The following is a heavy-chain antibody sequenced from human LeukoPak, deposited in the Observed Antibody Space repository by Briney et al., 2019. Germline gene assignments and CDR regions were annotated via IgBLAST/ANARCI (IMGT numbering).Heavy chain of an antibody. V-gene: IGHV7-4-1*02. J-gene: IGHJ3*02. D-gene: IGHD7-27*01. CDR1: GYTFTSYG. CDR2: INTNTGNP. Sequence: ASVKVSCKASGYTFTSYGISWVRQAPGQGLEWMGWINTNTGNPTYAQGFTGRFVFSLDTSVSTAYLQISSLKAEDTAVYYCATSTLGSAFDIWGQGTMVTVSS. CDR3: ATSTLGSAFDI.